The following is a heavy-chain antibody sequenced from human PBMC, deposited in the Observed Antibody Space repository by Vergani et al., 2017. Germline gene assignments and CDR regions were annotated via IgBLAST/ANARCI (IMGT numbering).Heavy chain of an antibody. D-gene: IGHD6-19*01. V-gene: IGHV3-21*01. J-gene: IGHJ4*02. CDR1: GFTFSSYS. CDR3: ARDTYSSGWWENY. Sequence: EVQLVESGGGLVKPGGSLRLSCAASGFTFSSYSMNWVRQAPGKGLEWVSSISSSSSYIYYAVSVKGRFTISRDNAKNSLYLQMNSLRAEDTAVYYCARDTYSSGWWENYWGQGTLVTVSA. CDR2: ISSSSSYI.